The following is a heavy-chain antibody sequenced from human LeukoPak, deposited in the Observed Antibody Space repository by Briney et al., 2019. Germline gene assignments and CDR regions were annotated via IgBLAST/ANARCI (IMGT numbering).Heavy chain of an antibody. CDR3: ARLPADDSVFDH. D-gene: IGHD2-15*01. J-gene: IGHJ4*02. Sequence: GGSLRLSCAASGLMFSNYWMTWVRQAPGKGLEWVANIKREGSEKHYVESVKGRLTISRDNAKNLLYLQMNSLRAEDTAVYYCARLPADDSVFDHWGQGTLVTVSS. CDR2: IKREGSEK. CDR1: GLMFSNYW. V-gene: IGHV3-7*01.